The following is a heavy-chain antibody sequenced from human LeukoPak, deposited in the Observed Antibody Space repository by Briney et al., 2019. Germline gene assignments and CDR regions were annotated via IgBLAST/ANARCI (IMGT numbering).Heavy chain of an antibody. V-gene: IGHV1-46*01. D-gene: IGHD3-10*01. CDR3: ARVIIKGITMVRGVIRGYYYMDV. Sequence: ASVKVSCKASGYTFTSYYMHWVRQAPGQGLEWMVIINPSGGSTSYAQKFQGRVNMTRDMSTSTVYMELSSLRSEDTAVYYCARVIIKGITMVRGVIRGYYYMDVWGKGTTVTVSS. CDR2: INPSGGST. J-gene: IGHJ6*03. CDR1: GYTFTSYY.